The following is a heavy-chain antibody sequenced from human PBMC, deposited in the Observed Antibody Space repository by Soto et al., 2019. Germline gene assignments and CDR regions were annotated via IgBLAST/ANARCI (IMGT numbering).Heavy chain of an antibody. J-gene: IGHJ4*02. CDR1: GGSFSGYY. CDR2: INHSGST. D-gene: IGHD4-17*01. CDR3: APSFYGDYSYY. V-gene: IGHV4-34*01. Sequence: QVQLQQWGAGLLKPSETLSLTCAVYGGSFSGYYWSWIRQPPGKGLEWIGEINHSGSTNYNPSLKNRVTISVDTSKNQFSLKLSSVTAADTAVYYCAPSFYGDYSYYWGQGTLVTVSS.